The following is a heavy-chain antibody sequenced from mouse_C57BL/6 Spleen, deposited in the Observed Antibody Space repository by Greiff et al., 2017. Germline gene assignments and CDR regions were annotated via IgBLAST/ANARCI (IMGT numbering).Heavy chain of an antibody. CDR1: GFNIKDDY. D-gene: IGHD1-1*01. V-gene: IGHV14-4*01. Sequence: VQLKQSGAELVRPGASVKLSCTASGFNIKDDYMHWVKQRPEQGLEWIGWIDPENGDTEYASKFQGKATITADTSSNTAYLQLSSLTSEDTAVXFCTPLYYYGSPYYFDYWGQGTTLTVSS. CDR2: IDPENGDT. CDR3: TPLYYYGSPYYFDY. J-gene: IGHJ2*01.